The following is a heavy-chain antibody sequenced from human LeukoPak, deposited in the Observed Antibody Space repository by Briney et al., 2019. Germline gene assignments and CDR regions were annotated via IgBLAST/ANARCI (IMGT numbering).Heavy chain of an antibody. V-gene: IGHV4-59*01. Sequence: SETLSLTCTVSGGSISTYYWNWIRQPPGRGLEWIGYVYYSGTTYQNPSLKSRVTISVDTSKNQLSLKLNSVTAADTAVYYCARGTGATNLYGMDLWGQGTTVAVSS. CDR2: VYYSGTT. CDR3: ARGTGATNLYGMDL. CDR1: GGSISTYY. D-gene: IGHD1-14*01. J-gene: IGHJ6*02.